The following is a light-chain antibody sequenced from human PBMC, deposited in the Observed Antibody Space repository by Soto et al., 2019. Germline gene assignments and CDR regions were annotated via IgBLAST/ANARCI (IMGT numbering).Light chain of an antibody. CDR2: DVS. CDR1: SSDVGGYYD. CDR3: SSYTSSSIVV. Sequence: QSALTQPASVSGSPGQSITISCTGTSSDVGGYYDVSWYQQHPGKAPKLMIYDVSNRPSGVSNRFSGSKSGNTASLTISGLQAEDEADYYCSSYTSSSIVVFGGGTKLTVL. J-gene: IGLJ2*01. V-gene: IGLV2-14*01.